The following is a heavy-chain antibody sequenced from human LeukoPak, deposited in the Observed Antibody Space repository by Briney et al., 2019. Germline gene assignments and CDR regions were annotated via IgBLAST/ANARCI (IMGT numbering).Heavy chain of an antibody. V-gene: IGHV4-30-4*01. Sequence: SETLSLTCTVSGGSISSGDYYWSWIRQPPGKGLEWIGYMYYSGSTYNNPSLKSRVTISVDTSKNQFSLKLSSVTAADTAVYYCARVAMTWGIDYWGQGTLVTVSS. CDR3: ARVAMTWGIDY. J-gene: IGHJ4*02. CDR2: MYYSGST. D-gene: IGHD5-18*01. CDR1: GGSISSGDYY.